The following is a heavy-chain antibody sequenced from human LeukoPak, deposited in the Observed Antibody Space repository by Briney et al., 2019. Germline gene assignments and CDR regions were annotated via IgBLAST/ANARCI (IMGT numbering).Heavy chain of an antibody. V-gene: IGHV3-23*01. Sequence: GGSLRLSCAASGLTFSNYAMSWVRQAPGKGLEWVSSITSSGGGTYYADSVKGRFTISRDNAKNSLYLQMNSLRAEDTAVYYCAREGFLEWLLTDYWGQGTLVTVSS. J-gene: IGHJ4*02. D-gene: IGHD3-3*01. CDR2: ITSSGGGT. CDR3: AREGFLEWLLTDY. CDR1: GLTFSNYA.